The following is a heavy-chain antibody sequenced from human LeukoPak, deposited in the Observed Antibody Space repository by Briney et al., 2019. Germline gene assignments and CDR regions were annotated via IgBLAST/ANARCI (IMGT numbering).Heavy chain of an antibody. V-gene: IGHV4-31*03. CDR2: IYFSGTT. J-gene: IGHJ6*02. D-gene: IGHD3-10*02. CDR1: GGSISSGGYY. CDR3: ARHNDYYVVGGMDV. Sequence: PSQTLSLTCTVSGGSISSGGYYWSWIRQHPGKGLEWIGYIYFSGTTFYNPSLKSRVTISVDTSKNQFSLKLSSVTAADTAVYYCARHNDYYVVGGMDVWGQGTTVTVSS.